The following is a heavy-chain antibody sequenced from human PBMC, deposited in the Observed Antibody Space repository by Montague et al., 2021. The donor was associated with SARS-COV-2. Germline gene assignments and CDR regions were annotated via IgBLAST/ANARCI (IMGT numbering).Heavy chain of an antibody. CDR3: ARSGVGIFDFSYFDS. D-gene: IGHD3-3*01. V-gene: IGHV4-38-2*02. J-gene: IGHJ4*02. CDR1: GFSISSGYY. Sequence: SETLSLTCSVSGFSISSGYYWGWIRQTPGEGLEWIGSRYQNGATYYSPSLKRPVTILLDTSKYQFSLSLTSVTAADTAVYYCARSGVGIFDFSYFDSWGQGSLVIVSS. CDR2: RYQNGAT.